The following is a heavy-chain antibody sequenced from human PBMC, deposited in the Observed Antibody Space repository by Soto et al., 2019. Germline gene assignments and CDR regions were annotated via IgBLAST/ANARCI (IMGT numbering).Heavy chain of an antibody. Sequence: GGSLRLSCAASGFTFSSYGMHWVRQAPGKGLEWVAVISYDGSNKYHADSVKGRFTISSDRSKNTLYLQMDSLRADDTAVYYCVRLPGGSAPRPDYWGQGTMVTVS. CDR3: VRLPGGSAPRPDY. CDR1: GFTFSSYG. D-gene: IGHD6-6*01. CDR2: ISYDGSNK. V-gene: IGHV3-30*03. J-gene: IGHJ4*02.